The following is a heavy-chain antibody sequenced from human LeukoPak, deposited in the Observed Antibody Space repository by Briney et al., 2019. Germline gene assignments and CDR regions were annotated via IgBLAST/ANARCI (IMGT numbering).Heavy chain of an antibody. CDR3: ARGVRPATAIPGAFDI. CDR1: GGTFSSYA. J-gene: IGHJ3*02. D-gene: IGHD2-2*02. V-gene: IGHV1-69*06. Sequence: SVKVSCKASGGTFSSYAISWVRQAPGQGLEWMGGVIPIFGTANYAQKFQGRVTITADKSTSTAYMELSSLRSEDTAVYYCARGVRPATAIPGAFDIWGQGTMVTVSS. CDR2: VIPIFGTA.